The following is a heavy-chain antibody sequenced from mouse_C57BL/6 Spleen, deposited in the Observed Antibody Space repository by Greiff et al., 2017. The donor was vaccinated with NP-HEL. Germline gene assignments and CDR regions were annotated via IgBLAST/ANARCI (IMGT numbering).Heavy chain of an antibody. CDR1: GYTFTDYN. CDR3: AREVGIYDGYPYYFDY. Sequence: EVQLQQSGPELVKPGASVKMSCKASGYTFTDYNMHWVKQSHGKSLEWIGYINPNNGGTSYNQKFKGKATLTVNKSSSTAYMELRSLTSEDSAVYYCAREVGIYDGYPYYFDYWGQGTTLTVSS. V-gene: IGHV1-22*01. D-gene: IGHD2-3*01. J-gene: IGHJ2*01. CDR2: INPNNGGT.